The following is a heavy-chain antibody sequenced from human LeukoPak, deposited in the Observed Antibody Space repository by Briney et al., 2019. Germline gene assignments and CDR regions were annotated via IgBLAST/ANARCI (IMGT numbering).Heavy chain of an antibody. CDR1: GYTFTSYG. Sequence: ASVKVSCKASGYTFTSYGIIWVRQAPGQGLEWMGWISAYNGNTNYAQKLQGRVTMTTDTSTSTAYMELRSLRSDDTAVYYCARDRGYYYDSSGYLFDYWGQGTLVTVSS. D-gene: IGHD3-22*01. CDR3: ARDRGYYYDSSGYLFDY. J-gene: IGHJ4*02. V-gene: IGHV1-18*01. CDR2: ISAYNGNT.